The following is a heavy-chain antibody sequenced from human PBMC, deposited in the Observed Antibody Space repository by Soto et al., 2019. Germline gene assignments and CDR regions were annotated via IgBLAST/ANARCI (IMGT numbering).Heavy chain of an antibody. CDR3: ARGQDSSGFSKPVSAFDY. Sequence: GASVKVSCKASGYTFTGYYIHWVRQAPGQGLEWMGWINPNNGGTKFAQNFQGWVTVTRATSISTVHMELTGLKSDDTAVYYCARGQDSSGFSKPVSAFDYWGQGTSVTVSS. D-gene: IGHD3-22*01. V-gene: IGHV1-2*04. J-gene: IGHJ4*02. CDR2: INPNNGGT. CDR1: GYTFTGYY.